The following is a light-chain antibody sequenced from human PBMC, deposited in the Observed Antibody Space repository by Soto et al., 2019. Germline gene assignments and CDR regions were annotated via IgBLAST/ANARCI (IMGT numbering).Light chain of an antibody. CDR1: QSVSSY. CDR3: QQYNDWPPWT. J-gene: IGKJ1*01. CDR2: DAS. Sequence: DIVLTQSPGTLSLSPGERATLSCRASQSVSSYLAWYQQKPGQAPRLLIYDASNRATGIPARFSGSGSGTEFTLTISSLQSEDFAVYYCQQYNDWPPWTFGQGTKVDIK. V-gene: IGKV3D-15*01.